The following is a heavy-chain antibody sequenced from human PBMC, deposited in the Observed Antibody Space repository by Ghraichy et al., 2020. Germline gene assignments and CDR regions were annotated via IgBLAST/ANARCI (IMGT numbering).Heavy chain of an antibody. J-gene: IGHJ4*02. D-gene: IGHD6-19*01. CDR3: VRDYSSAYFRELDY. CDR2: ISRDGSNK. V-gene: IGHV3-30*04. CDR1: GFTFSSYA. Sequence: GSLRLSCAASGFTFSSYAMHWVRQAPGKGLDWVAVISRDGSNKYYADSVKGRFTFSRDNSENTMYLQMNSLKAEDTAVYYCVRDYSSAYFRELDYWGQGTLVTVSS.